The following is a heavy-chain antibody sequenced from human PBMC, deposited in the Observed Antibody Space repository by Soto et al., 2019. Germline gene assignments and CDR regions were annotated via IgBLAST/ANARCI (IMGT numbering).Heavy chain of an antibody. CDR3: ATDLNWEHY. CDR1: GFTFGTYW. D-gene: IGHD7-27*01. V-gene: IGHV3-7*04. CDR2: IKPVGSER. J-gene: IGHJ4*02. Sequence: EVQLVESGGALVQPGGSLRPSCEASGFTFGTYWMTWVRHPPGKGLECVADIKPVGSERYYVDSVKGRFTISRDNAKNSLYLHMNSLRAEDTAVYYCATDLNWEHYWGQGTLVTVSS.